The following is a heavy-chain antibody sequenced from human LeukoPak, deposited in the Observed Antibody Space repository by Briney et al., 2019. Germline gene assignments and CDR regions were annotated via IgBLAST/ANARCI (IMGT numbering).Heavy chain of an antibody. CDR3: ARHELEDAFDI. J-gene: IGHJ3*02. Sequence: SETLSLTCTVSGGYISSYYWSWIRQPPGKGLEWIGYIYYSGSTNYNPSLKSRVTISVDTSKNQFSLKLSSVTAADTAVYYCARHELEDAFDIWGQGTMVTVSS. CDR2: IYYSGST. CDR1: GGYISSYY. D-gene: IGHD1-1*01. V-gene: IGHV4-59*08.